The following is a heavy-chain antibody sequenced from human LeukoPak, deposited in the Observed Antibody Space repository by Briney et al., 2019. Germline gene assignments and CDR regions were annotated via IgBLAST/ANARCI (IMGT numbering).Heavy chain of an antibody. CDR1: GVSISDSF. CDR2: FHASGST. J-gene: IGHJ2*01. D-gene: IGHD6-13*01. Sequence: PSETLSLTCAVSGVSISDSFWTWLRQPAGKGLGWIGRFHASGSTNYNPSLKSRVTMSVDTSKNHFSLRLASVTAADTAVYYCAKDQTARSSSSWYADWYFDLWGRGTLVTVSS. V-gene: IGHV4-4*07. CDR3: AKDQTARSSSSWYADWYFDL.